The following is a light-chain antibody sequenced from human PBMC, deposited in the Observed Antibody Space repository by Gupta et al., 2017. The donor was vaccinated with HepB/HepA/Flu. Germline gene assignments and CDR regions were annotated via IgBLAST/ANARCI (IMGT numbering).Light chain of an antibody. Sequence: EIVMTQSPLSLPVTPGEPASISCRSSQSLLHSNGYNYLDWYLQKPGQSPQLLIYLVSNRASGVPDRFSGSGSGTDFILKISRVEAEDVGVYYCMQALQTPRTFGQGTKVEIK. V-gene: IGKV2-28*01. J-gene: IGKJ1*01. CDR3: MQALQTPRT. CDR2: LVS. CDR1: QSLLHSNGYNY.